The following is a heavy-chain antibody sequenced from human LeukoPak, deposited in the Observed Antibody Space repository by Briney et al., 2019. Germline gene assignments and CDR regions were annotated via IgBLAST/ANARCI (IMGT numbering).Heavy chain of an antibody. D-gene: IGHD4-4*01. CDR1: GGSFSGYY. V-gene: IGHV4-34*01. CDR2: INHSGST. J-gene: IGHJ3*02. CDR3: ARDYSNLNDAFDI. Sequence: SETLSLTCAVYGGSFSGYYWSWIRQPPGKGLEWIGEINHSGSTNYNLSLKSRVTISVDTSKNQFSLKLSSVTAADTAVYYCARDYSNLNDAFDIWGQGTMVTVSS.